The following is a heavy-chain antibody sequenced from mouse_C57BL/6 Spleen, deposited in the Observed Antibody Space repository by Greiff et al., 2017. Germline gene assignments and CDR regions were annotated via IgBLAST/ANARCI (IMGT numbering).Heavy chain of an antibody. CDR3: ARDLIRGYFDV. Sequence: ESGPGLVKPSQSLSLTCSVTGYSITSGYYWNWIRQFPGNKLEWMGYISYDGSNNYNPSLKNRISITRDTSKNQFFLKLNSVTTEDTATYYCARDLIRGYFDVWGTGTTVTVSS. V-gene: IGHV3-6*01. CDR1: GYSITSGYY. CDR2: ISYDGSN. J-gene: IGHJ1*03.